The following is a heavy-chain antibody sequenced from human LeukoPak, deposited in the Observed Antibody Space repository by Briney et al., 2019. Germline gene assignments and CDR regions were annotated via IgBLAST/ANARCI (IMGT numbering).Heavy chain of an antibody. CDR1: GFTFSSYW. J-gene: IGHJ2*01. Sequence: GGSLRLSCAASGFTFSSYWMHWVRQAPGKRLVWVSRINGDGSSATYADSVKGRFTISRDSAKNTVYLQMNSLRAEDTAVYYCAREGYYDNSGYYRYFDLWGRGTLVTVSS. CDR3: AREGYYDNSGYYRYFDL. CDR2: INGDGSSA. D-gene: IGHD3-22*01. V-gene: IGHV3-74*01.